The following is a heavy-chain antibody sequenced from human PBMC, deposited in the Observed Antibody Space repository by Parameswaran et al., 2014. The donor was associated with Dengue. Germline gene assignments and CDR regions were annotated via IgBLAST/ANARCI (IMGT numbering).Heavy chain of an antibody. Sequence: WVRQAPGQGLEWMGWINPNSGGTNYAQKFQGRVTMTRDTSISTAYMELSRLRSDDTAVYYCARDLAYDILTGYARATFDYWGQEPGHRLL. CDR3: ARDLAYDILTGYARATFDY. CDR2: INPNSGGT. J-gene: IGHJ4*02. D-gene: IGHD3-9*01. V-gene: IGHV1-2*02.